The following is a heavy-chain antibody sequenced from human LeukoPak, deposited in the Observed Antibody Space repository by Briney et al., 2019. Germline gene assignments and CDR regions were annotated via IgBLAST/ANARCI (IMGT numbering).Heavy chain of an antibody. CDR3: ARSPRRYCSGGSCYTNWYFDL. J-gene: IGHJ2*01. Sequence: PGGSLRLSCAASGFTFSSYSMNWVRQAPGKGLEWVSSISSSSSYIYYADSVKGRFTISRGNAKNSLYLQMNSLRAEDTAVYYCARSPRRYCSGGSCYTNWYFDLWGRGTLVTVSS. CDR2: ISSSSSYI. V-gene: IGHV3-21*01. D-gene: IGHD2-15*01. CDR1: GFTFSSYS.